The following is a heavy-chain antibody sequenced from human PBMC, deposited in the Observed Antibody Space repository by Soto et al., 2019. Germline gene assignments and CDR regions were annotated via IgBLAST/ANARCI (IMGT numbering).Heavy chain of an antibody. V-gene: IGHV1-18*04. CDR3: ARSRIPLVRGDAAPGY. CDR2: ISAYNGNT. Sequence: SREAYASYSMIWPRQEHGQGLELMGWISAYNGNTNYAQKLQGRVTMTRDTSTSTVYMELSSLRSEDTAVYYCARSRIPLVRGDAAPGYSGQG. D-gene: IGHD3-10*01. CDR1: REAYASYS. J-gene: IGHJ4*02.